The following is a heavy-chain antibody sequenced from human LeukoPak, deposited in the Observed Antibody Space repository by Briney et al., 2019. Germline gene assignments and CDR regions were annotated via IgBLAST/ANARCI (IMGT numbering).Heavy chain of an antibody. D-gene: IGHD5-24*01. J-gene: IGHJ4*02. CDR2: IIPILGIA. Sequence: GASVKISCKASGGTFSSYAISWVRQAPGQGLEWMGRIIPILGIANYAQKFQGRVTITADKSTSTAYMELSSLRSEDTAMYYCARDRDGYNSFQTTVIAYWGQGTLVTVSS. V-gene: IGHV1-69*04. CDR3: ARDRDGYNSFQTTVIAY. CDR1: GGTFSSYA.